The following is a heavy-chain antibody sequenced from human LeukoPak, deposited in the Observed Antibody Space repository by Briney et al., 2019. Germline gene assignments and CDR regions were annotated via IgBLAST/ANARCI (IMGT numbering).Heavy chain of an antibody. CDR3: ARASERVSYYYYGMDV. V-gene: IGHV3-30-3*01. J-gene: IGHJ6*02. CDR1: GFTFSSYA. Sequence: SCKASGFTFSSYAMHWVRQAPGKGLEWVAVISYDGSNKYYADSVKGRFTISRDNSKNTLYLQMNSLRAEDTAVYYCARASERVSYYYYGMDVWGQGTTVTVSS. CDR2: ISYDGSNK. D-gene: IGHD1-26*01.